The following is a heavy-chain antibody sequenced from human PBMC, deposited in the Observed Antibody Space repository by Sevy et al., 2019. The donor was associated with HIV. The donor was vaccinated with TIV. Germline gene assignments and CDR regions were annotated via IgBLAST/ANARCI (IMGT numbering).Heavy chain of an antibody. CDR1: GGTFSSYA. V-gene: IGHV1-69*13. CDR2: IIPIFGTA. J-gene: IGHJ3*02. D-gene: IGHD3-10*01. CDR3: ARDGSLYYGSGSYSQGDAFDI. Sequence: ASVKVSCKASGGTFSSYAISWVRQAPGQGLEWMGGIIPIFGTANYAQKFQGRVTITADESTGTAYMELGSLRSEDTAVYYCARDGSLYYGSGSYSQGDAFDIWGQGTMVTVSS.